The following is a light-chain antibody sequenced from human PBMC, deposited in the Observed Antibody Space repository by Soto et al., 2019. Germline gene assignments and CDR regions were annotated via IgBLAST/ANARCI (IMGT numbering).Light chain of an antibody. CDR1: QSVSSNY. V-gene: IGKV3-20*01. CDR2: GAS. CDR3: QQSRSAWT. Sequence: EIVLTQSQRTLSLSPPGREPLXCRASQSVSSNYLAWYQQKPGQAPRLLIYGASSRATGIPDRFSGSGSGTDFTLTISRLEPDDFAVYYCQQSRSAWTFGQGTKVDIK. J-gene: IGKJ1*01.